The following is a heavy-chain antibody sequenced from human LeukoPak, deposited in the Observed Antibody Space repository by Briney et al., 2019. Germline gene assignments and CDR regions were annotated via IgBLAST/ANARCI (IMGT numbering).Heavy chain of an antibody. J-gene: IGHJ4*02. CDR2: IYYSGST. CDR3: ARDRGPLYDSSLDY. D-gene: IGHD3-22*01. Sequence: SETLSLTCTVSGGSISSGGYYWSWIRQHPGKGLEWIGYIYYSGSTYYNPSLKSRVTISVDTSKNQFSLKLSSVTAADTAVYYCARDRGPLYDSSLDYWGQGTLVTVSS. V-gene: IGHV4-31*03. CDR1: GGSISSGGYY.